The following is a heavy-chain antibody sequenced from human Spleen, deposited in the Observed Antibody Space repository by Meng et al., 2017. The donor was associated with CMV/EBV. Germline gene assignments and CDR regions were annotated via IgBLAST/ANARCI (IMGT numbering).Heavy chain of an antibody. D-gene: IGHD1-14*01. CDR3: ARVVRRFPGITSHFEY. Sequence: ASVKVSCKASGYTFTGYYIHWVRQAPGQGLECMGWINPNSGGTEYAQKFQGRVTMTRDTSISTAYIELSRLRSDDTAVYYCARVVRRFPGITSHFEYWGQGTLVTVSS. CDR2: INPNSGGT. J-gene: IGHJ4*02. V-gene: IGHV1-2*02. CDR1: GYTFTGYY.